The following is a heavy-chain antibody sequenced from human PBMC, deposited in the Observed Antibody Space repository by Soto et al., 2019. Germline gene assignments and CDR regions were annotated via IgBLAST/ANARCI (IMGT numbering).Heavy chain of an antibody. V-gene: IGHV3-48*03. CDR2: ISSSGSTI. CDR1: GFTFSSYE. J-gene: IGHJ6*02. D-gene: IGHD1-26*01. CDR3: ARGGRNTLYYYYYGMDV. Sequence: EVQLVESGGGLVQPGGSLRLSCAASGFTFSSYEMNWVRQAPGKGLEWVSYISSSGSTIYYADSVKGRFTISRDNAKNSLYLQMNSLRAEDTAVYYCARGGRNTLYYYYYGMDVWGQGTTVTVSS.